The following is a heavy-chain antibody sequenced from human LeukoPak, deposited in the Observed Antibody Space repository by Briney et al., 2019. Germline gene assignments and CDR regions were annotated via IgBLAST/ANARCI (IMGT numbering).Heavy chain of an antibody. J-gene: IGHJ4*02. D-gene: IGHD2-15*01. CDR1: GGSISSSSYY. CDR3: ARYGSSNLVPGY. V-gene: IGHV4-39*07. CDR2: IYYSGST. Sequence: PSETLSLTCTVSGGSISSSSYYWGWIRRPPGKWLEWIGCIYYSGSTYYNPSLKSRVTISVDTSKNQFSLKLSSVTAADTAVYYCARYGSSNLVPGYWGQGTLVTVSS.